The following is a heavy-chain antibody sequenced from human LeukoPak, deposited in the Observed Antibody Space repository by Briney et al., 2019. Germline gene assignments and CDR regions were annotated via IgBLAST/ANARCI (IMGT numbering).Heavy chain of an antibody. D-gene: IGHD1-26*01. CDR3: ARTGGGSYYYY. Sequence: PGGSLRLSCAASGFTFSSYAMSWVRQAPGKGLEWVSAISGSGGSTYYADSVKGRFTIPRDNSKNTLYLQMNSLRAEDTAVYYCARTGGGSYYYYWGQGTLVTVSS. CDR1: GFTFSSYA. CDR2: ISGSGGST. V-gene: IGHV3-23*01. J-gene: IGHJ4*02.